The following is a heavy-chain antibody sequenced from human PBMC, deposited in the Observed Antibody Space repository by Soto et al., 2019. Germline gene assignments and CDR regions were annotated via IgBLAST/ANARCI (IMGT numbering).Heavy chain of an antibody. CDR1: GYSFSSHW. CDR2: IYPGDSET. Sequence: GESLKIPCRASGYSFSSHWVGWVRQLPGEGLEWMGVIYPGDSETRYSPSFQGQVTISADKSISTVYLQWYNLKASDTAIYYCAKRVSCADGDRPGHVDFCGQRALVIGSA. D-gene: IGHD3-3*01. V-gene: IGHV5-51*01. CDR3: AKRVSCADGDRPGHVDF. J-gene: IGHJ4*02.